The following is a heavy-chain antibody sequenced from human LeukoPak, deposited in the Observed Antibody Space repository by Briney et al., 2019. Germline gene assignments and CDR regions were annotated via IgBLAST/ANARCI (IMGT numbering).Heavy chain of an antibody. CDR3: ARRSSSWKNWFDP. CDR2: IYYSGTT. CDR1: GGSIYSNF. D-gene: IGHD6-13*01. J-gene: IGHJ5*02. V-gene: IGHV4-59*01. Sequence: SETLSLTCTVSGGSIYSNFWTWIRQPPGKGLEWIGYIYYSGTTNYNPSLMSRVTMSVDMSKNQFSLILSSVTAADTAVYYCARRSSSWKNWFDPWDQGTLVPVCS.